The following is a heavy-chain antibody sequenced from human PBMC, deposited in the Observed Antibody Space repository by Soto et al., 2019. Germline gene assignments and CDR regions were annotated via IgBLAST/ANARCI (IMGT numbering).Heavy chain of an antibody. CDR2: IIPVFGIA. D-gene: IGHD1-20*01. J-gene: IGHJ4*02. V-gene: IGHV1-69*04. CDR3: ARLLTGTDY. CDR1: GGSFGNYA. Sequence: SVKVSCKASGGSFGNYAISWVRQAPGQGLEWVGKIIPVFGIANYAQKFQARVTMTRDTSISTAYMELSRLRSDDTAVYYCARLLTGTDYWGQGTLVTVSS.